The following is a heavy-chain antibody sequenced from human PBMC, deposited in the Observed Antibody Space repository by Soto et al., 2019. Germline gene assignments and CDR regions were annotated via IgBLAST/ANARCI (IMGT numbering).Heavy chain of an antibody. D-gene: IGHD3-22*01. Sequence: QVQLVQSGAEVKKPGSSVKVSCKASGGTFSSYAISWVRQAPGQGLEWMGGIIPIFGTANYAQKFQGRVTITADKSTSTAYMELSSLRSEDTAVYYCASSWGYYDSSGYPREYFQHWGQGTLVTVSS. J-gene: IGHJ1*01. CDR3: ASSWGYYDSSGYPREYFQH. CDR1: GGTFSSYA. CDR2: IIPIFGTA. V-gene: IGHV1-69*06.